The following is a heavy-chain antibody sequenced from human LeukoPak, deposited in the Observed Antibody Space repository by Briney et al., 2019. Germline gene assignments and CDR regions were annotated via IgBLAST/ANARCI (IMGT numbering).Heavy chain of an antibody. CDR2: SYYSGST. CDR3: ARGSYYGSGSYVNWFDP. D-gene: IGHD3-10*01. Sequence: LETLSLTCTVSGGSISSSSYYWGWIRQPPGKGLAWIGSSYYSGSTYYNPSLKSRVTISVDTSKNQFSLKLSSVTAADTAVYYCARGSYYGSGSYVNWFDPWGQGTLVTVSS. V-gene: IGHV4-39*07. CDR1: GGSISSSSYY. J-gene: IGHJ5*02.